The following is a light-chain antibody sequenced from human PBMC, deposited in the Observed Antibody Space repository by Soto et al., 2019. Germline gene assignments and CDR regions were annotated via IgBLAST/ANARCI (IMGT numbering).Light chain of an antibody. Sequence: DIQMTHSPSTLSASVGARVPIPCRASHSISSWLAWSRQTPGKAPKILIYDASSLESGVPSRFSATLSGTEFTLTITSLQPEDVATYYCQQLFDSPITLGQGTRLEIK. CDR3: QQLFDSPIT. J-gene: IGKJ5*01. V-gene: IGKV1-5*01. CDR1: HSISSW. CDR2: DAS.